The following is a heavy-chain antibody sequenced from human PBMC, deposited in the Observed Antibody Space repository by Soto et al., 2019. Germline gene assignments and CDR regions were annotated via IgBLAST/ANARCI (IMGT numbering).Heavy chain of an antibody. CDR3: AKLQSYGGNQFDY. CDR2: ISYDGSNK. D-gene: IGHD4-17*01. V-gene: IGHV3-30*18. J-gene: IGHJ4*02. Sequence: QPGGSLRLSCAASGFTFSSYGMHWVRQAPGKGLEWVTVISYDGSNKYYADSVKGRFTISRDNSKNTLYLQMNSLRAKDTAVYYCAKLQSYGGNQFDYWGQGTLVTVSS. CDR1: GFTFSSYG.